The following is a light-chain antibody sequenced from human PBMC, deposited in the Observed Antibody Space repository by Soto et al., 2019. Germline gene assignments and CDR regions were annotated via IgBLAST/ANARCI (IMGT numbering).Light chain of an antibody. V-gene: IGLV1-44*01. CDR3: ADRDDRLNGHV. Sequence: QSVLTQPPSLSATPGQRVTISCSGGGSNVGSNGVEWFQQLPGAAPQLLIYSDTERPSGVPDRFSGSRAGTSASLAISGLQSEDEAYYYCADRDDRLNGHVFGTGTKVTVL. CDR2: SDT. J-gene: IGLJ1*01. CDR1: GSNVGSNG.